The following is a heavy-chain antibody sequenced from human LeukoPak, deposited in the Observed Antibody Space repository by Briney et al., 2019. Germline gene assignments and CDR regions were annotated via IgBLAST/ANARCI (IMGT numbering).Heavy chain of an antibody. D-gene: IGHD6-13*01. J-gene: IGHJ6*02. CDR2: IRGSAGYT. Sequence: GGSLRLSCEVSGFTFTTYGMTWVRQAPGKGLEWVSTIRGSAGYTYYADSVKGRFTISRDNSKNTLYLKMNSLRAEDTAVYYCAKEVPDQYSSSWYLKNNYFYNGMDVWGPGTTVTVSS. CDR3: AKEVPDQYSSSWYLKNNYFYNGMDV. V-gene: IGHV3-23*01. CDR1: GFTFTTYG.